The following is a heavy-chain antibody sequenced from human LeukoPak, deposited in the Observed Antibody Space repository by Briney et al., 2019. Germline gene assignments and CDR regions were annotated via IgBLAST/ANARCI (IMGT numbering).Heavy chain of an antibody. CDR1: GYTFTSYG. CDR2: ISAYNGNT. D-gene: IGHD2-2*01. J-gene: IGHJ3*02. V-gene: IGHV1-18*01. CDR3: ARSSRYCSSTSCRGDAFDI. Sequence: ASVKVSCKASGYTFTSYGISWVRQAPGQGLEWMGWISAYNGNTNYAQKLQGRVTMTTDTSTSTAYMELRSLRSDDTAVYYCARSSRYCSSTSCRGDAFDIWGQGTMVTVSS.